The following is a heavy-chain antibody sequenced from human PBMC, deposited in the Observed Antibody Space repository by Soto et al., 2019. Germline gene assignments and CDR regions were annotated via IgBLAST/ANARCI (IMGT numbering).Heavy chain of an antibody. CDR1: GGTFSSYA. CDR2: IIPIFGTA. Sequence: QVQLVQSGAEVKKPGSSVKVSCKASGGTFSSYAISWVRQAPGQGPEWMGGIIPIFGTANYAQKFQGRVTITADESTSTAYMELSSLRSEDTAVYYCARTPCGGDCYSGSRYGMDVWGQGTTVTVSS. CDR3: ARTPCGGDCYSGSRYGMDV. J-gene: IGHJ6*02. V-gene: IGHV1-69*12. D-gene: IGHD2-21*02.